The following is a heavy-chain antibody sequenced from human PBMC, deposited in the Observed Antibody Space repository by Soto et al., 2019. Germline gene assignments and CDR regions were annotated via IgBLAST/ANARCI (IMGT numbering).Heavy chain of an antibody. CDR2: IYPGDSDT. V-gene: IGHV5-51*01. D-gene: IGHD3-9*01. Sequence: EVQLVQSGAEVKKPGESLKISCKGSGYSFTNYWIAWVRQMPGKGLEWMGIIYPGDSDTRYSPSFQGQVSISAEKSISTAYLQWSSLKASDTAMYYCARHPPTYYDSLPGADGAFDIWGRGTVVTVSS. CDR3: ARHPPTYYDSLPGADGAFDI. J-gene: IGHJ3*02. CDR1: GYSFTNYW.